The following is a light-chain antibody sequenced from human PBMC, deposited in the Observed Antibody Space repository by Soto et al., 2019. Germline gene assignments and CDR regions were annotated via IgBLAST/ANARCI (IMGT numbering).Light chain of an antibody. CDR1: QGFRHY. V-gene: IGKV1-27*01. CDR3: QKYNSAPRT. CDR2: AAS. Sequence: DIQMTQSPSSPSDSVAERVTITCRASQGFRHYLAWYQQERGKVPKIXIYAASTLQSVVPSRVSCSGSGTDFTLTISSLKPEDVETYCCQKYNSAPRTFGQGTKVDI. J-gene: IGKJ1*01.